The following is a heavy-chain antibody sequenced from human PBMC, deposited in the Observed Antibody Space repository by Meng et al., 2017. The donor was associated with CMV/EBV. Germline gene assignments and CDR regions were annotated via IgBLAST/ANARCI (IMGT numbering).Heavy chain of an antibody. J-gene: IGHJ6*02. D-gene: IGHD3-10*01. Sequence: CAVSGSSISRSNWWSWGRQPPGKGLEWIGEIYHSGSNNYKPSLKSRVTISVDKSKNQFSLKLSSVTAADTAVYYCSGSYYYYGMDVWGQGTTVTVSS. CDR3: SGSYYYYGMDV. CDR1: GSSISRSNW. V-gene: IGHV4-4*02. CDR2: IYHSGSN.